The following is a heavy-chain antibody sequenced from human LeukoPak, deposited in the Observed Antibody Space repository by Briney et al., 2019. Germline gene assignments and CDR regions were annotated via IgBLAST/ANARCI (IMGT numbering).Heavy chain of an antibody. J-gene: IGHJ4*02. CDR2: IYYSGST. Sequence: PSETLSLTCVVSGDSISSSNWWSWVRQPPGKGLEWIGSIYYSGSTYYNPSLKSRVTISVDTSKNQFSLKLSSVTAADTAVYYCARDLYTRWDSSGYYFDYWGQGTLVTVSS. D-gene: IGHD3-22*01. CDR3: ARDLYTRWDSSGYYFDY. V-gene: IGHV4-4*02. CDR1: GDSISSSNW.